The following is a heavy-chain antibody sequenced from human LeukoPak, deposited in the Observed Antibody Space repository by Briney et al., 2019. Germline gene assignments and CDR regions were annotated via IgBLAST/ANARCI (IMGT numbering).Heavy chain of an antibody. CDR2: VDPEEGET. CDR3: ATDSPGSYYDSSGYYSHFPFGY. J-gene: IGHJ4*02. CDR1: GYTFTDYY. Sequence: ASVKVSCKVSGYTFTDYYMHWVQQAPGKGLEWMGLVDPEEGETIYAEKCQGRVTVAADTSKDTAYMELSSLRSEDTAVYYCATDSPGSYYDSSGYYSHFPFGYWGQGTLVTVSS. D-gene: IGHD3-22*01. V-gene: IGHV1-69-2*01.